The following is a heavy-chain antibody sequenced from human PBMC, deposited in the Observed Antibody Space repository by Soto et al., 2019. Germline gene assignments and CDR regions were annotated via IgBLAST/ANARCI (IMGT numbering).Heavy chain of an antibody. J-gene: IGHJ4*02. CDR3: ARWSYLDY. D-gene: IGHD3-3*01. Sequence: GGSLRLSCAASGFSFGSYSLIWVRQAPGKGLEWVSTISGSDGKTFYADSVEGRFSISRDTSQSTLYLQMNSLRADDTAMYYCARWSYLDYWGQGTRVTVSS. CDR1: GFSFGSYS. V-gene: IGHV3-23*01. CDR2: ISGSDGKT.